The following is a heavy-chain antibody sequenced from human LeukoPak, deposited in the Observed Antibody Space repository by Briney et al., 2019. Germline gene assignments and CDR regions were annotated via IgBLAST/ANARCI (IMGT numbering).Heavy chain of an antibody. J-gene: IGHJ4*02. Sequence: PSETLSLTCTVSGGSISSSSYYWGWIRQPPGKGLEWIGSIYYSGSTYYNPSLKSRVTISVDTSKNQFSLKLSSVTAADTAVYYCARHRYYDILTGYYIDYWGQETLVTVSS. CDR1: GGSISSSSYY. V-gene: IGHV4-39*01. D-gene: IGHD3-9*01. CDR2: IYYSGST. CDR3: ARHRYYDILTGYYIDY.